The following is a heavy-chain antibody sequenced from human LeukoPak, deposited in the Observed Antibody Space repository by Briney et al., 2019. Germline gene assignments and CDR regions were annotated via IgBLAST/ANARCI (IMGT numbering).Heavy chain of an antibody. CDR3: ARGNGWDTAMVTNYFDY. J-gene: IGHJ4*02. D-gene: IGHD5-18*01. CDR2: IYYSGST. Sequence: PSETLSLTCTVSGGSISSGGYYWSWIRRHPGKGLEWIGYIYYSGSTYYNPSLKSRVTISVDASKNQFSLKLSSVTAADTAVYYCARGNGWDTAMVTNYFDYWGQGTLVTVSS. V-gene: IGHV4-31*03. CDR1: GGSISSGGYY.